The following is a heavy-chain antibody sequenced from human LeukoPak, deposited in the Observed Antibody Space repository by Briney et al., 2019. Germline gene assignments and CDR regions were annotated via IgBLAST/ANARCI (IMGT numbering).Heavy chain of an antibody. CDR1: GYTFTSYD. J-gene: IGHJ6*02. D-gene: IGHD3-9*01. CDR3: ARGGQYDILTGYYNPDYYYYGMDV. Sequence: ASVKVSCKAPGYTFTSYDINWVRQATGQGLEWMGWMNPNSGNTGYAQKFQGRVTMTRNTSISTAYMELSSLRSEDTAVYYCARGGQYDILTGYYNPDYYYYGMDVWGQGTTVTVSS. V-gene: IGHV1-8*01. CDR2: MNPNSGNT.